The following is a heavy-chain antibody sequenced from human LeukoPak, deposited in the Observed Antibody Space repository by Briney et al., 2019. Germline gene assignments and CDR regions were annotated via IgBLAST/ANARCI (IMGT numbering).Heavy chain of an antibody. CDR1: GYTFTSYA. D-gene: IGHD3-22*01. CDR3: ARDPYPNYYDSSGCLFDY. V-gene: IGHV7-4-1*02. CDR2: INTNTGNP. Sequence: ASVTVSCTASGYTFTSYAMNWVRQAPGQGLEWMGWINTNTGNPTYAQGFTGRFVFSLDTSVSTAYLQISSLKAEDTAVYYCARDPYPNYYDSSGCLFDYWGQGTLVTVSS. J-gene: IGHJ4*02.